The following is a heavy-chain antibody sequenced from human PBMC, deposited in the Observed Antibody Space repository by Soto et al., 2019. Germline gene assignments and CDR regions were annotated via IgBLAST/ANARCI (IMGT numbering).Heavy chain of an antibody. Sequence: ASVKVSCKASGCTFSSYTISWVRQAPGQGLEWMGRIIPILGIANYAQKFQGRVTITADKSTSTAYMELSSLRSEDTAVYYCARLQIGASVKWYFDLWGRGTLVTVSS. J-gene: IGHJ2*01. V-gene: IGHV1-69*02. D-gene: IGHD3-16*01. CDR3: ARLQIGASVKWYFDL. CDR2: IIPILGIA. CDR1: GCTFSSYT.